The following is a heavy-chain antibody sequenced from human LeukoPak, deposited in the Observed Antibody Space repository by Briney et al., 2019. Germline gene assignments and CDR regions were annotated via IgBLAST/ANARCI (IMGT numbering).Heavy chain of an antibody. CDR3: ARDPAGQGFDP. CDR1: GYTFTGYY. CDR2: INPNSGGT. V-gene: IGHV1-2*02. J-gene: IGHJ5*02. Sequence: ASVKVSCKASGYTFTGYYMHWVRQALGQGLEWMGWINPNSGGTNYAQKFQGRVTMTRDTSISTAYMELSRLRSDDTAVYYCARDPAGQGFDPWAREPWSPSPQ.